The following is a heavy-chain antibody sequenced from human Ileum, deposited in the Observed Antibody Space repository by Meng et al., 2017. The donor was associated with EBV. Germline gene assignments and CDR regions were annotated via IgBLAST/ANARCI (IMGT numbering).Heavy chain of an antibody. CDR2: IHHTEST. V-gene: IGHV4-4*02. D-gene: IGHD3-22*01. Sequence: VQLQESGPGLVQPAGTLSLTCAVSGGSISSSNWWSWVRQAPGKGLEWIGEIHHTESTNYNPSLKSRVTISVDKSKNQFSLKLSSVTAADTAVYYCARESYSDSSGYYSLDYWGQGSLVTVSS. CDR3: ARESYSDSSGYYSLDY. CDR1: GGSISSSNW. J-gene: IGHJ4*02.